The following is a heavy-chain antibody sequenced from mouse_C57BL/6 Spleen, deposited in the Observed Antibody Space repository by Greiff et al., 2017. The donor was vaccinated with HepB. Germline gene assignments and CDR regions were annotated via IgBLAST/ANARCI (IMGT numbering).Heavy chain of an antibody. CDR1: GYSITSGYD. Sequence: EVQLQESGPGMVKPSQSLSLTCTVTGYSITSGYDWHWIRHFPGNKLEWMGYISYSGSTNYNPSLKSRISITHDTSKNHFFLKLNSVTTEDTATYYCARGWLLRWYVDVWGTGTTVTVSS. CDR3: ARGWLLRWYVDV. J-gene: IGHJ1*03. D-gene: IGHD2-3*01. V-gene: IGHV3-1*01. CDR2: ISYSGST.